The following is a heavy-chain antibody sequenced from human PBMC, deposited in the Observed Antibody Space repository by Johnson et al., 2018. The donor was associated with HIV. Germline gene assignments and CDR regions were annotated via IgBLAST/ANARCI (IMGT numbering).Heavy chain of an antibody. D-gene: IGHD3-10*01. CDR2: NPNGGRT. CDR1: GFTISNNY. V-gene: IGHV3-25*04. Sequence: QLVESGGGLVQPGGSLRLSCAASGFTISNNYMNCVRQAPGNGLELVGQVNPNGGRTYLTDSGKDRFNISRDNAKNTLHLQMNSLRAGDTAVYYCGRAVMVRNYETMGAFDIWGQGTMVTVSS. J-gene: IGHJ3*02. CDR3: GRAVMVRNYETMGAFDI.